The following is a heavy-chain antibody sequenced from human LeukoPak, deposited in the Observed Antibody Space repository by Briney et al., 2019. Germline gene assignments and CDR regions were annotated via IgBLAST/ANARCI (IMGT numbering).Heavy chain of an antibody. V-gene: IGHV3-7*01. J-gene: IGHJ4*02. CDR1: GFTFSSYS. D-gene: IGHD5-18*01. CDR2: IKQDGSEK. CDR3: ARVGIQLWDGYYFDY. Sequence: PGGSLRLSCAASGFTFSSYSMNWVRQAPGKGLEWVANIKQDGSEKYYVDSVKGRFTISRDNAKNSLYLQMNSLRAEDTAVYYCARVGIQLWDGYYFDYWGQGTLVTVSS.